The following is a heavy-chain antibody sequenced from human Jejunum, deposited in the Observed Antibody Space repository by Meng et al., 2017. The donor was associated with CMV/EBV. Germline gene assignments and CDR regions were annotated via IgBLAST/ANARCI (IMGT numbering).Heavy chain of an antibody. Sequence: KAHGSTFTNYYRNWVRQAPGQGVEWMGIIDSNGGRTNYAQKFQGRVTMTRDTSTSTVYMELSSLRSEDAAVHYCARNYGGYSDCHGYWGQGTLVTVSS. J-gene: IGHJ4*02. CDR1: GSTFTNYY. CDR2: IDSNGGRT. D-gene: IGHD4-23*01. CDR3: ARNYGGYSDCHGY. V-gene: IGHV1-46*01.